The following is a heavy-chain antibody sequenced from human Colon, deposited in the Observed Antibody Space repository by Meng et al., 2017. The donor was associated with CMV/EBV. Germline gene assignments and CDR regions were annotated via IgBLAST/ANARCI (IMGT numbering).Heavy chain of an antibody. CDR2: IIPIFGTA. D-gene: IGHD4/OR15-4a*01. V-gene: IGHV1-69*05. CDR1: GGTLSSSA. CDR3: ARSPAPGYGDSPLGVYAFDF. Sequence: SVKVSCKASGGTLSSSAISWVRQAPGQGLEWMGGIIPIFGTANYAQTFQGRVTISTDESTSTAYMELSSLRSEDTAVYYCARSPAPGYGDSPLGVYAFDFWGQGTMVTVSS. J-gene: IGHJ3*01.